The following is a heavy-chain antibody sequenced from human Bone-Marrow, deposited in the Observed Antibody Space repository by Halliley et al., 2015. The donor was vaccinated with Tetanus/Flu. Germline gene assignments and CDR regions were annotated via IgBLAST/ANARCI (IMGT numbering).Heavy chain of an antibody. Sequence: TLSLTYTVSGGSTTNYYWNWIRQPPGKGLEWIGYIHYIGSTNYNPSLKSRVTISLDTSKNQFSLNLTSVTAADTAVYYCARHKTSWDYNFDSWGQGTLVSVS. V-gene: IGHV4-59*08. CDR1: GGSTTNYY. D-gene: IGHD2-2*01. CDR2: IHYIGST. J-gene: IGHJ4*02. CDR3: ARHKTSWDYNFDS.